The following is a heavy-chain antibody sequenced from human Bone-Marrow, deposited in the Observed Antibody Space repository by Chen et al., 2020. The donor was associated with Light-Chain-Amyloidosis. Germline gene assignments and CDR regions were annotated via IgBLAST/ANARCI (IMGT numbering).Heavy chain of an antibody. V-gene: IGHV3-23*04. D-gene: IGHD3-9*01. J-gene: IGHJ3*02. CDR3: AKDISYDDILPGYPADAFDI. CDR1: GFAFSSYA. Sequence: EVQLVESGGGLLQRGGSLRLSCAAAGFAFSSYAMSWVRQAPGKGLEWVSTIGGSGGRNSYGDSVKGRLTISRDNSKNALLLQMNSLRAEDTAVYYCAKDISYDDILPGYPADAFDIWGQGTMVTVSS. CDR2: IGGSGGRN.